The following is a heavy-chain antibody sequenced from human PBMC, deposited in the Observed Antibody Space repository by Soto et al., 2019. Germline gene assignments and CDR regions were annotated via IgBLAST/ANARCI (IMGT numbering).Heavy chain of an antibody. Sequence: QLQLQESGPGLVKPSETLSLTCTVSGGSISSSSYYWGWIRQPPGKGLEWIGSIYYSGSTYYNSSLKSRVTVSVDTSKNQFSLKLSSVTAADTAVYYCARMPVGVGSDYYFDYWGQGTLVTVSS. CDR3: ARMPVGVGSDYYFDY. J-gene: IGHJ4*02. CDR2: IYYSGST. CDR1: GGSISSSSYY. V-gene: IGHV4-39*01. D-gene: IGHD3-10*01.